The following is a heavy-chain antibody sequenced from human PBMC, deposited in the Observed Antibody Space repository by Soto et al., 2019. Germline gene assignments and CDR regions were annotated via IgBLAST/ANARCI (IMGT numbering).Heavy chain of an antibody. CDR3: AKDPSTSYCSGGTGPPPGL. Sequence: EVQLLESGGGLVQPGGSLRLSCAASGFTFRSYAMDWVRQAPGKGLEWVSRMSGSGGSTYYADSVKGRFSISRDNSKNTLYLQMNSLRVEDTAVYYCAKDPSTSYCSGGTGPPPGLWGQGTLVTVSS. V-gene: IGHV3-23*01. J-gene: IGHJ4*02. CDR1: GFTFRSYA. CDR2: MSGSGGST. D-gene: IGHD2-15*01.